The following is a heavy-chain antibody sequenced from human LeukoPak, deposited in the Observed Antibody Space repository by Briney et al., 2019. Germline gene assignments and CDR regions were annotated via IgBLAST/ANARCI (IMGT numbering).Heavy chain of an antibody. CDR3: ARDHNYAFDN. Sequence: GGSLRLSCTASGFPFIEYSMNWVRQAPGEGLEWISYIGIDSGNTKYADSVRGRFTISTDKAKNSLYLQMNSLRVEDTAVYYCARDHNYAFDNWGQGTLVSVAS. CDR2: IGIDSGNT. V-gene: IGHV3-48*01. J-gene: IGHJ4*02. CDR1: GFPFIEYS. D-gene: IGHD1-1*01.